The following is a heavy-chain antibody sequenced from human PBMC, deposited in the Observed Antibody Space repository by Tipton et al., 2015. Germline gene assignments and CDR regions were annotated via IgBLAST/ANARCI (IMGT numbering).Heavy chain of an antibody. D-gene: IGHD3-10*01. V-gene: IGHV3-74*01. CDR3: ARAGSFRFDY. J-gene: IGHJ4*02. Sequence: SLRLSCAASGFTFINYAMSWVRQAPGKGLVWVSRINSDGSTIDYADSVKGRFTISRDNAKNTLYLQMNSLGGEDTAVYYCARAGSFRFDYWGLGTLVTVSP. CDR2: INSDGSTI. CDR1: GFTFINYA.